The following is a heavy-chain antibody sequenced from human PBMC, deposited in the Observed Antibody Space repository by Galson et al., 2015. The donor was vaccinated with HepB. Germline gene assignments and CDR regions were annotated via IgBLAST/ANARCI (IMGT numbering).Heavy chain of an antibody. J-gene: IGHJ6*03. CDR3: ARDRLIRSSLRFLAADNYYYMDV. D-gene: IGHD3-3*01. CDR2: VYYSGST. Sequence: LSLTCTVSGGSISSYYWSWIRQPPGKGLEWIGYVYYSGSTNYNPSLKSRVTISADTSKNQFSLKLSSVTAADTAVYFCARDRLIRSSLRFLAADNYYYMDVWGKGTTVTVSS. V-gene: IGHV4-59*01. CDR1: GGSISSYY.